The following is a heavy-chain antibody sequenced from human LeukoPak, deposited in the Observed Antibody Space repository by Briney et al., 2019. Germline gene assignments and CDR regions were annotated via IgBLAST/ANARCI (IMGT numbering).Heavy chain of an antibody. CDR2: IYYSGST. J-gene: IGHJ4*02. CDR1: GGSISSGGYY. CDR3: ARDLGGSYPHPFDY. Sequence: SQTLSLTCTVSGGSISSGGYYWSWIRQHLGKGLEWIGYIYYSGSTYYNPSLKSRVTIPVDTSKNQFSLKLSSVTAADTAVYYCARDLGGSYPHPFDYWGQGTLVTVSS. D-gene: IGHD1-26*01. V-gene: IGHV4-31*03.